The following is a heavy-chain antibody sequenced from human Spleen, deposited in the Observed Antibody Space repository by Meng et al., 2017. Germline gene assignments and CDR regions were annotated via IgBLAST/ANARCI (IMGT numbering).Heavy chain of an antibody. Sequence: VRVQKRGAGLLKSSETLSHTCVVSGGSFSDYYWSWIRQPPGKGLEWIGEINHSGSTNYNPSLESRATISVDTSQNNLSLKLSSVTAADSAVYYCARGPTTMAHDFDYWGQGTLVTVSS. V-gene: IGHV4-34*01. J-gene: IGHJ4*02. CDR1: GGSFSDYY. CDR3: ARGPTTMAHDFDY. D-gene: IGHD4-11*01. CDR2: INHSGST.